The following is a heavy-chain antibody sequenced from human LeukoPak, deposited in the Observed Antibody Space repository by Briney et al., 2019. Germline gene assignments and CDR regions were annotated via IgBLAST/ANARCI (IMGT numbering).Heavy chain of an antibody. CDR2: ISSSSSYI. D-gene: IGHD6-13*01. J-gene: IGHJ4*02. V-gene: IGHV3-21*05. CDR1: GFTFSSYE. Sequence: GGSLRLSCAASGFTFSSYEMNWVRQAPGKGREWVSYISSSSSYIYYADSVKGRFTISRDNAKNSLYLQMNSLRAEDTAVYYCASHGYFDYWGQGTLVTVSS. CDR3: ASHGYFDY.